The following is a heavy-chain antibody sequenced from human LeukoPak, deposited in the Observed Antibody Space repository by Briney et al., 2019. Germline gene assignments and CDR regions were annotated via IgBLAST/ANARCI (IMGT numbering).Heavy chain of an antibody. CDR3: ARAQYYYPRSMDV. V-gene: IGHV1-46*01. CDR1: GYTFTSYY. CDR2: INPSGGST. D-gene: IGHD3-10*01. Sequence: ASVKLSCKASGYTFTSYYMHWGRQAPGQGLEWMGIINPSGGSTSYAQKFQGRVTMTRDTYTSTVYMELSSLRSEDAAVYYCARAQYYYPRSMDVWGKGTTVTVSS. J-gene: IGHJ6*03.